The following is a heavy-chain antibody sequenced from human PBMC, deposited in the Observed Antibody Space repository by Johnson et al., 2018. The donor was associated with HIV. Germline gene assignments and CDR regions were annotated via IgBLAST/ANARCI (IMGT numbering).Heavy chain of an antibody. CDR2: ISGSGGST. Sequence: MQLVESGGGVVQPGRSLRLSCAASGFTFSSYAMSWVRQAPGKGLEWVSAISGSGGSTGYADSVKGRFTISRDNARNFLYLQMNSVRAEDTALYFCARVLNARPQWALDIWGQGTMVTVSS. CDR1: GFTFSSYA. D-gene: IGHD5-24*01. CDR3: ARVLNARPQWALDI. J-gene: IGHJ3*02. V-gene: IGHV3-20*04.